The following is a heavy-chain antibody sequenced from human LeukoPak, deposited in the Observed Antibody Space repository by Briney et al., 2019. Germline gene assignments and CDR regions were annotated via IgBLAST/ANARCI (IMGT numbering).Heavy chain of an antibody. V-gene: IGHV3-15*01. Sequence: PGGSLRLSCAASGFTFSDARMSWVRRAPGKGLEWVGLIKNKIDGGTTDYAAPVKGRFTISRDDSKNTLYLQMNSLKTEDTAVYYCATAIWDLLLSLDAFDIWGQGTVVTVSS. D-gene: IGHD1-26*01. CDR3: ATAIWDLLLSLDAFDI. CDR1: GFTFSDAR. J-gene: IGHJ3*02. CDR2: IKNKIDGGTT.